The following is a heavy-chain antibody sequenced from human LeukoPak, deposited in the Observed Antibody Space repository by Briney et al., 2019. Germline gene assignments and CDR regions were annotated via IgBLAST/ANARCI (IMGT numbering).Heavy chain of an antibody. D-gene: IGHD2-21*02. CDR3: ARGEDLAYCGGDCYPKFDY. CDR2: IYYSGST. Sequence: SETLSLTCTVSGGSISSYYWSWIRQPPGKGLEWIGYIYYSGSTNYNPSLKSRVTISVDTSKNQFSLKLSSVTAADTAVYYCARGEDLAYCGGDCYPKFDYWGQGTLVTVSS. V-gene: IGHV4-59*12. J-gene: IGHJ4*02. CDR1: GGSISSYY.